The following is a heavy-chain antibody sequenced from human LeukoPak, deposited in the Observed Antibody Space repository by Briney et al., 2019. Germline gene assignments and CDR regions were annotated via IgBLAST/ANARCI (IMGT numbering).Heavy chain of an antibody. CDR3: ARDKRVAVAGTYIYYYYMDV. CDR1: GYSISSGYY. J-gene: IGHJ6*03. CDR2: IYHSGST. D-gene: IGHD6-19*01. Sequence: SETLSLTCSVSGYSISSGYYWGWIRQPPGKGLEWIGIIYHSGSTYYNPSLKSRVTLSVDTSKNQFSLKVTSVTAADTAVYYCARDKRVAVAGTYIYYYYMDVWGNGTTVTISS. V-gene: IGHV4-38-2*02.